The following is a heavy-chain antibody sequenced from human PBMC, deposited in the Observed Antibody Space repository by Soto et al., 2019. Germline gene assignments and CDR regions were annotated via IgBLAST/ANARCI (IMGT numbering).Heavy chain of an antibody. CDR1: GGSISSGGYY. J-gene: IGHJ5*02. CDR2: IYYSGST. V-gene: IGHV4-31*03. CDR3: AREEFGSSGYSRWFDP. D-gene: IGHD3-22*01. Sequence: QVQLQESGPGLVKPSQTLSLTCTVSGGSISSGGYYWSWIRQHPGKGLEWIGYIYYSGSTYYNPSLKSRVNISVDTSKNQFSLKLSSVTAADTAVYYCAREEFGSSGYSRWFDPWGQGTLVTVSS.